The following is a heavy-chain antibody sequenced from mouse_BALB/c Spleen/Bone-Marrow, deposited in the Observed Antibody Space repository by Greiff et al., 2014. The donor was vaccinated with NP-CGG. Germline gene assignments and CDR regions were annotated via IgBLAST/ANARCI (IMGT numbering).Heavy chain of an antibody. Sequence: EVKLVESGGGLVQPGSSLRLSCATSGFTFTDYYMNWVRQPPGKALEWLGFIRNKANGYTTEYSASVKGRFTISRDNSQNILYLQMNTLRAEDSATYYCARDKGRVFFDYWGQGTTLTVSS. CDR1: GFTFTDYY. CDR3: ARDKGRVFFDY. CDR2: IRNKANGYTT. V-gene: IGHV7-3*02. J-gene: IGHJ2*01.